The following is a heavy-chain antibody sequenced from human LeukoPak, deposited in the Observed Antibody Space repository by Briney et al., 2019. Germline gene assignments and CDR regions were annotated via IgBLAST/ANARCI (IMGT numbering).Heavy chain of an antibody. J-gene: IGHJ1*01. Sequence: VSVKVSCKASGYTFTNYSISWVRQAPGQGLEWMGWISAYNGYTDYAQKLQFRVTMTTDTSTSTAYMELRSLRSDDTAVYYCARDKAVTTEVTQHFQHWGQGTLVTVSS. D-gene: IGHD4-23*01. CDR2: ISAYNGYT. V-gene: IGHV1-18*01. CDR1: GYTFTNYS. CDR3: ARDKAVTTEVTQHFQH.